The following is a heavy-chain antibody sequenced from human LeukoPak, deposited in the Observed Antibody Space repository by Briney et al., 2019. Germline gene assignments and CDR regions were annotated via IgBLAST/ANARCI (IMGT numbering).Heavy chain of an antibody. Sequence: SVKVSCKASGGTFISYAISWVRQAPGQGLEWMGRIIPIFGTANYAQKFQGRVTITTDESTSTAYMELSSLRSEDTAVYYCARDADYGDYGWFDPWGQGTLVTVSS. CDR3: ARDADYGDYGWFDP. J-gene: IGHJ5*02. CDR2: IIPIFGTA. V-gene: IGHV1-69*05. CDR1: GGTFISYA. D-gene: IGHD4-17*01.